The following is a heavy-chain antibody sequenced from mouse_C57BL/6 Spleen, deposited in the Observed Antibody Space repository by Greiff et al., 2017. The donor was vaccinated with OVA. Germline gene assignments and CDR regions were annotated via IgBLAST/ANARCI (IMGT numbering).Heavy chain of an antibody. CDR2: INPSNGGT. CDR1: GYTFTSYW. D-gene: IGHD1-1*02. J-gene: IGHJ4*01. V-gene: IGHV1-53*01. CDR3: ARWWGYYYAMDY. Sequence: QVQLQQPGTELVKPGASVKLSCKASGYTFTSYWMHWVKQRPGQGLEWIGNINPSNGGTNYNEKFKSKATLTVDKSSSTAYMPLSSLTSEDSAVYYCARWWGYYYAMDYWGQGTSVTVSS.